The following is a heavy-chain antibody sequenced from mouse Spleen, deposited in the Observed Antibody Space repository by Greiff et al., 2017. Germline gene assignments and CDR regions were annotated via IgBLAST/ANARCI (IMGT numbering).Heavy chain of an antibody. CDR1: GFTFSDYY. V-gene: IGHV5-16*01. CDR3: ARDQGYYGSSPFAY. Sequence: EVKLVESEGGLVQPGSSMKLSCTASGFTFSDYYMAWVRQVPEKGLEWVANINYDGSSTYYLDSLKSRFIISRDNAKNILYLQMSSLKSEDTATYYCARDQGYYGSSPFAYWGQGTLVTVSA. D-gene: IGHD1-1*01. CDR2: INYDGSST. J-gene: IGHJ3*01.